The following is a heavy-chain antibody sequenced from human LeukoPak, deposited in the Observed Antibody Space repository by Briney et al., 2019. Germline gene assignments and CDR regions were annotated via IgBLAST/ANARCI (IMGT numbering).Heavy chain of an antibody. V-gene: IGHV1-18*01. D-gene: IGHD6-19*01. CDR1: GYTFTSYG. CDR2: ISAYNGNT. Sequence: GASVKVSCKASGYTFTSYGISWERQAPGQGLEWMGWISAYNGNTNYAQKLQGRVTMTTDISTGTAYMELRSLRSDDTAVYYCARGQRYSSGWASDYWGQGTLVTVSS. J-gene: IGHJ4*02. CDR3: ARGQRYSSGWASDY.